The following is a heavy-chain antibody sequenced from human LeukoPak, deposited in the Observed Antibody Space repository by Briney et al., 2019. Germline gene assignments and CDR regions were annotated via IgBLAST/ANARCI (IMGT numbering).Heavy chain of an antibody. D-gene: IGHD4-23*01. Sequence: GEYLKISCKASGYSFTNYWIGWVRQMPGKGLEWMGIIYRGDSDTRYSPSFQGQVTFSADKSISTAYLQWSSLKASDTAMYYCARRRNYGANSNAFDIWGQGTMVIVSS. J-gene: IGHJ3*02. CDR3: ARRRNYGANSNAFDI. V-gene: IGHV5-51*01. CDR2: IYRGDSDT. CDR1: GYSFTNYW.